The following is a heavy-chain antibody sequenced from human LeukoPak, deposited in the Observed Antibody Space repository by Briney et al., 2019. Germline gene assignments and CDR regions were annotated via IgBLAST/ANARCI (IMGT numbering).Heavy chain of an antibody. V-gene: IGHV3-23*01. J-gene: IGHJ4*02. CDR1: GFTFSSYA. CDR3: AKVSSSNGYSYGNGLDY. Sequence: GGSLRLSCAASGFTFSSYAMSWVRQAPGKGLEWVSAISGSGGSTYYADSVKGRFTISRDNSKNTLYLQMNSLRAEDTAVYYCAKVSSSNGYSYGNGLDYWGQGALVTVSS. CDR2: ISGSGGST. D-gene: IGHD5-18*01.